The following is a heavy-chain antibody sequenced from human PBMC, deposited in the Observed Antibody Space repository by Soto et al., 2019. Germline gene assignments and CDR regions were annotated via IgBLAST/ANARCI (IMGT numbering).Heavy chain of an antibody. CDR2: ISGSGGST. D-gene: IGHD3-22*01. J-gene: IGHJ3*02. Sequence: GGSLRLSCAASGFTFSSYAMSWVRQAPGKGLEWVSAISGSGGSTYYADSVKGRFTISRDNSKNTLYLQMNSLRAEDTAVYYCAKDQGRYYDSSGYLTDAFDIWGQGTMVTVSS. CDR3: AKDQGRYYDSSGYLTDAFDI. CDR1: GFTFSSYA. V-gene: IGHV3-23*01.